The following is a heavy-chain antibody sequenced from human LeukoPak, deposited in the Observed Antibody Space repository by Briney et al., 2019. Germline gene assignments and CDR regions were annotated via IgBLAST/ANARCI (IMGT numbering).Heavy chain of an antibody. CDR2: ISDSGGST. CDR3: ARRGVVIRVILVGFHKEAYYFDS. CDR1: RITLRNNG. V-gene: IGHV3-23*01. J-gene: IGHJ4*02. D-gene: IGHD3-22*01. Sequence: GVTLRLSCAVCRITLRNNGMSWVPQAQGKGLEWVTGISDSGGSTNYAGSVKGRFTISRDNGKNTLYLKMNSLRAEDTAVYCCARRGVVIRVILVGFHKEAYYFDSWGQGALVTVSS.